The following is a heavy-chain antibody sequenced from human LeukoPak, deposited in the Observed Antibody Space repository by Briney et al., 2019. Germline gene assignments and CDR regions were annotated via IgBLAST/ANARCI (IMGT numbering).Heavy chain of an antibody. Sequence: GGSLRLSCAASGFNFISYSMSWVRQAPGKGLMWVSRINTDGSNTHYADSVKGRFTISRDNAKNTLYLQMNGLRVEDTAVYYCVVWGEDRSGHRFDFWGQGTLVTVSS. J-gene: IGHJ4*02. D-gene: IGHD3-22*01. CDR2: INTDGSNT. CDR3: VVWGEDRSGHRFDF. CDR1: GFNFISYS. V-gene: IGHV3-74*01.